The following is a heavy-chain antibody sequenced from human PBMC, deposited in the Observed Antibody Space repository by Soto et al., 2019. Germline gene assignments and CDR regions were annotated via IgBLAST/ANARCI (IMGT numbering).Heavy chain of an antibody. CDR3: APGGATGGDR. CDR2: ISSTARTI. V-gene: IGHV3-48*03. J-gene: IGHJ5*02. Sequence: EVQLVESGGGLVQPGGSLRLACAASGFPFSNFEMNWVRQAPGKGLEWLSYISSTARTIYYAESVKGRFTISRDNAKNSLVLQMNSLRPEDTAVYYCAPGGATGGDRWGQGTLVTVSS. D-gene: IGHD2-8*02. CDR1: GFPFSNFE.